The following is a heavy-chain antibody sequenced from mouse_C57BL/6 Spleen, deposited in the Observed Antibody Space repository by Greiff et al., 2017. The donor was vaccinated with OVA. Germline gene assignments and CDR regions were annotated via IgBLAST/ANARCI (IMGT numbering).Heavy chain of an antibody. CDR1: GYTFTDYE. D-gene: IGHD2-3*01. V-gene: IGHV1-15*01. Sequence: QVHVKQSGAELVRPGASVTLSCKASGYTFTDYEMHWVKQTPVHGLEWIGAIDPETGGTAYNQKFKGKAILTADKSSSTAYMELRSLTSEDSAVYYCTRSEGGYYAWFAYWGQGTLVTVSA. CDR2: IDPETGGT. CDR3: TRSEGGYYAWFAY. J-gene: IGHJ3*01.